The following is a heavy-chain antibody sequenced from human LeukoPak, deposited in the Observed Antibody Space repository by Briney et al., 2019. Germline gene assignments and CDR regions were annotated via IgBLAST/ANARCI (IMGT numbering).Heavy chain of an antibody. V-gene: IGHV3-23*01. Sequence: GGSLRLSCAASGFTSSSYAMSWVRQAPGKGLEWVSAISGSGGSTFYADSVKGRFTISRDNAKNSLYLQMNSLRAEDTAVYYCARDIHGDYAAYWGQGTLVTVSS. CDR2: ISGSGGST. J-gene: IGHJ4*02. CDR1: GFTSSSYA. CDR3: ARDIHGDYAAY. D-gene: IGHD4-17*01.